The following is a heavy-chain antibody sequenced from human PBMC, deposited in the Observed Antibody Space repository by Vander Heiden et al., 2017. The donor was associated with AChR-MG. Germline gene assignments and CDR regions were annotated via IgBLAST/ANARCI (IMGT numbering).Heavy chain of an antibody. J-gene: IGHJ5*01. D-gene: IGHD3-16*02. V-gene: IGHV4-38-2*02. CDR3: ARENTFGGVIVPPDS. CDR2: MFHRGTT. CDR1: GYSISSGYF. Sequence: QVQLQESGPGLVKPSETLSLTCDVSGYSISSGYFWGWIRQPPEKGLEWIGFMFHRGTTYYNPSLKSRATVSLDTSKNQFSLKLRFVTAADTAVYYCARENTFGGVIVPPDSWGQGILGTVSS.